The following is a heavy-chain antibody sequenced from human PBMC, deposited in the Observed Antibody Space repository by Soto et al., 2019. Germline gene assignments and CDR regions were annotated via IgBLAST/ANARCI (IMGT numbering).Heavy chain of an antibody. CDR3: VRLFWFGDLLNWYFDL. J-gene: IGHJ2*01. V-gene: IGHV2-26*01. CDR2: IFSNDEK. D-gene: IGHD3-10*01. CDR1: GFSLSNVRMG. Sequence: QVTLKESGPVLVKPTETLTLTCTVSGFSLSNVRMGVSWIRQPPGKALEWLAHIFSNDEKSYSTSLKSSLTISKDTSKSQVVLSMTNMDPADTATYYCVRLFWFGDLLNWYFDLWGRGTLVTVSS.